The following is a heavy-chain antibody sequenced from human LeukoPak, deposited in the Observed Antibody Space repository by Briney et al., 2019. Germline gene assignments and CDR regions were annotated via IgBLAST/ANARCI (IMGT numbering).Heavy chain of an antibody. CDR2: IYTSGSA. D-gene: IGHD3-3*01. Sequence: SQTLSLTCTVSGGSLSSGSYYWSWLRQPDGKGLEWIGRIYTSGSANYNPSLKSRVTISVDTSKNQFSLKLSSVTAADTAVYYCAITYYDFWSGYYSNDYFDYWGQGTLVTVSS. V-gene: IGHV4-61*02. CDR3: AITYYDFWSGYYSNDYFDY. CDR1: GGSLSSGSYY. J-gene: IGHJ4*02.